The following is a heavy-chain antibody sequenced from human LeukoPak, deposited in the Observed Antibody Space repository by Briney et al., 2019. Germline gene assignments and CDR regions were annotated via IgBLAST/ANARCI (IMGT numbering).Heavy chain of an antibody. CDR3: ARGGDQPLGYLSY. CDR2: INPNSGGT. V-gene: IGHV1-2*02. CDR1: GYTFTGCY. Sequence: ASVKVSCKASGYTFTGCYMHWVRQAPGQGLEWMGWINPNSGGTNYAQKFQGRVTITRDTSISTAYMELGRLRSDDTAVYYSARGGDQPLGYLSYWGEATLVTVSS. J-gene: IGHJ4*02. D-gene: IGHD2-2*01.